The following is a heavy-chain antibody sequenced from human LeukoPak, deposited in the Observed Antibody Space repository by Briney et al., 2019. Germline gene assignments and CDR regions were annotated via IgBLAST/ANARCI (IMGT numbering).Heavy chain of an antibody. J-gene: IGHJ3*02. CDR1: GYSFTGYY. V-gene: IGHV1-2*02. Sequence: ASVKVSCKASGYSFTGYYIHWVRQAPGQGLEWMGWINPNSGGTKYAQMFQGRVTMTRDTSISTVYLELSRLKSDDTAVYFCASLKNYYDSSGYLVTDAFDIWGQGTMVTVSS. CDR2: INPNSGGT. D-gene: IGHD3-22*01. CDR3: ASLKNYYDSSGYLVTDAFDI.